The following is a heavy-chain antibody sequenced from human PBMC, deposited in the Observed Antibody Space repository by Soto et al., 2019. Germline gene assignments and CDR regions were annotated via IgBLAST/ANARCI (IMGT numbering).Heavy chain of an antibody. V-gene: IGHV1-3*01. CDR2: INAGNGNT. J-gene: IGHJ5*02. Sequence: ASVKVSCKASGGTFSSYAISWVRQAPGQRLEWMGWINAGNGNTKYSQKFQGRVTITRDTSASTAYMELSSLRSEDTAVYYCARSTTAALDWFDPWGQGTLVTVSS. CDR3: ARSTTAALDWFDP. D-gene: IGHD6-25*01. CDR1: GGTFSSYA.